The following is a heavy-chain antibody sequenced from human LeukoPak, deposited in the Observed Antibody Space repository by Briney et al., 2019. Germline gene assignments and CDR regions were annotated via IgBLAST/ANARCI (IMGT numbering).Heavy chain of an antibody. CDR2: IYYSGST. CDR1: GGSLSSGDYY. V-gene: IGHV4-30-4*01. CDR3: ARCSGYYPHFDY. Sequence: PSETLSLTCTASGGSLSSGDYYWSWIRQPPGKGLEWIGYIYYSGSTYYNPSLKSRLTISLDTSKNQFSLKLSSVTAADTAVYYCARCSGYYPHFDYWGQGTLVTVSS. J-gene: IGHJ4*02. D-gene: IGHD3-22*01.